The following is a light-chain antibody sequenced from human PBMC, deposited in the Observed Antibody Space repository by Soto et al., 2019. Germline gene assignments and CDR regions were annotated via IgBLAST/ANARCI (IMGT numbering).Light chain of an antibody. J-gene: IGLJ3*02. V-gene: IGLV4-69*01. Sequence: QAVVTQSPSASASLGASVKLTCTLSSGHSSYAIAWHQQQPGKGPRYLMKLNSDGSHSKGDGIPDRFSGSSSGAERYLTISSLQSEDEADYYCQTWGTGPWVFGGGTKLTVL. CDR2: LNSDGSH. CDR1: SGHSSYA. CDR3: QTWGTGPWV.